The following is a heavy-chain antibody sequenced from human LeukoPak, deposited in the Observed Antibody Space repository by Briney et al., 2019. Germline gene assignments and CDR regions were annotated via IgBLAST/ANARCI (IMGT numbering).Heavy chain of an antibody. D-gene: IGHD3-16*02. CDR1: GYTFTSYD. CDR3: ARGLSRPYDAFDI. V-gene: IGHV1-8*01. J-gene: IGHJ3*02. Sequence: ASVKVSCKASGYTFTSYDINWVRQATGQGLEWMGWMNPNSGNTGYVQKFQGRVTMTRNTSISTAYMELSSLRSEDTAVYYCARGLSRPYDAFDIWGQGTMVTVSS. CDR2: MNPNSGNT.